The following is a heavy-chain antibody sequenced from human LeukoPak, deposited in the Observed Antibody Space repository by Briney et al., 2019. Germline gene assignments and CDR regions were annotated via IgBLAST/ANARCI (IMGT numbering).Heavy chain of an antibody. D-gene: IGHD2-2*01. V-gene: IGHV3-30*02. J-gene: IGHJ4*02. CDR1: GFTFSSYG. Sequence: GGSLRLSCAASGFTFSSYGMHWVRQAPGKGLEWVAFIRYDGSNKYYADSVKGRFTISRDNSKNTLYLQMNSLRAEDTAVYYCAKDRCNWGSSTSCYSFDYWGQGTLVTVSS. CDR3: AKDRCNWGSSTSCYSFDY. CDR2: IRYDGSNK.